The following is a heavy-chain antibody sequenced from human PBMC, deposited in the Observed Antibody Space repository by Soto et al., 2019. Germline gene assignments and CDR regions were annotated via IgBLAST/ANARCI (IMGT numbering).Heavy chain of an antibody. Sequence: QITLKESGPTLVRPTQTLTLTCTVSGFSLDTWGVGVGCIRQSPGKAPEWLALIYWDDDKRYSPSLKNRLTITKDTSKNQVVLTVTNMDPVDTVTYYCARALGSWGSYYFDHWGQGTLVTVSS. D-gene: IGHD3-16*01. J-gene: IGHJ4*02. CDR1: GFSLDTWGVG. V-gene: IGHV2-5*02. CDR2: IYWDDDK. CDR3: ARALGSWGSYYFDH.